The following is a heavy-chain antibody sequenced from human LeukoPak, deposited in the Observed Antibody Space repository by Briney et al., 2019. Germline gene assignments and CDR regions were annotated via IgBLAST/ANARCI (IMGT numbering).Heavy chain of an antibody. Sequence: GGSLRLSCVASGFTFSTYSMNWVRQAPGKGLEWVSYISSSSGTIYYAHSVKGRFTISRDTSKNTLNLRMSSLRAEDTAVYYCATFSGSYYGRRYFDYWGQGTLVTVSS. D-gene: IGHD1-26*01. CDR1: GFTFSTYS. CDR2: ISSSSGTI. CDR3: ATFSGSYYGRRYFDY. J-gene: IGHJ4*02. V-gene: IGHV3-48*01.